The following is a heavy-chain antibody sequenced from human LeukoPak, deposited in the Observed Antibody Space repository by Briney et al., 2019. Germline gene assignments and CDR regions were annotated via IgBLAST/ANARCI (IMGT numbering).Heavy chain of an antibody. CDR2: ISASSLSI. J-gene: IGHJ4*02. CDR1: GFTFSSYA. V-gene: IGHV3-23*01. CDR3: AKDPWIQLWSYFDY. Sequence: PGGSLRLSCAASGFTFSSYAMSWVRQAPGKGLEWVSGISASSLSIHYADSVKGRFTISRDNSKSTLFLQLSSLRAEDTAVYYCAKDPWIQLWSYFDYWGQGTLVTVSS. D-gene: IGHD5-18*01.